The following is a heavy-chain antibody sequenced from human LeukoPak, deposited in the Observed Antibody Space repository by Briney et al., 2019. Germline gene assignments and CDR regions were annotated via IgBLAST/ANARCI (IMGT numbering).Heavy chain of an antibody. V-gene: IGHV4-39*01. Sequence: SETLSLTCTVSGDSTSSDRYYGGWVRQPPGKGLEWIGNIYYSGSTYYNPSLKSRVTMSVDTSKNQFFLKLSSVTAADTAVYYCARGRPYSGGYHLDYWGQGTLVTVSA. D-gene: IGHD1-26*01. CDR3: ARGRPYSGGYHLDY. CDR1: GDSTSSDRYY. J-gene: IGHJ4*02. CDR2: IYYSGST.